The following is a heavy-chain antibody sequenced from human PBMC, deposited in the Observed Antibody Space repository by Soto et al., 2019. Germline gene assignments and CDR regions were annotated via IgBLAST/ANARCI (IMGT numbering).Heavy chain of an antibody. Sequence: EVQLVESGGGLVQPGGSMRLSCAASGFIFDNYWMHWDRQVPWKGLVWVSRVNSDGSTTNYADCVKGRFTISRDKAKNTLFLQMNRLRVEDTAVYYCARGNDSDVSTGYSTYDPWGQGVPVTVAS. D-gene: IGHD3-9*01. V-gene: IGHV3-74*01. CDR1: GFIFDNYW. J-gene: IGHJ5*02. CDR3: ARGNDSDVSTGYSTYDP. CDR2: VNSDGSTT.